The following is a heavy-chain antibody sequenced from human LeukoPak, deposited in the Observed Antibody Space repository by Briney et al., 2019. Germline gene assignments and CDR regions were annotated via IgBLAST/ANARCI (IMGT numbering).Heavy chain of an antibody. CDR3: ARGALHVFDY. J-gene: IGHJ4*02. Sequence: GGSLRLSCAASGFTFSDYVINWVRQAPGKGLEWVSCISTSGSTTYYADSVKGRFTISRDNAKNSLFLQMNTLTVEDTAVYYCARGALHVFDYWGQGTPVTVSS. V-gene: IGHV3-48*03. D-gene: IGHD3-10*02. CDR1: GFTFSDYV. CDR2: ISTSGSTT.